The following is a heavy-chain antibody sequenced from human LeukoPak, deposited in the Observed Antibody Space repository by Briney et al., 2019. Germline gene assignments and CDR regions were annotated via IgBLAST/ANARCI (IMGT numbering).Heavy chain of an antibody. V-gene: IGHV4-59*08. D-gene: IGHD3-9*01. CDR1: ADSMRDHF. CDR2: IYYRETT. J-gene: IGHJ4*02. Sequence: SETLSLTCTVSADSMRDHFWSWIRQPPGKGLEWIGYIYYRETTNYNPSLKSRVTISIDKSKRQFSLRLNSVTALDTAVYYCARTGDVYDTLTGYSYFFDYWGQGTLVTVSS. CDR3: ARTGDVYDTLTGYSYFFDY.